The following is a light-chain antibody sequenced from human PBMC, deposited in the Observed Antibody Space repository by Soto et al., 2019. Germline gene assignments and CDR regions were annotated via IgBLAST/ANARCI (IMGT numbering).Light chain of an antibody. CDR3: QQYGSSPET. CDR1: QSVNSDY. Sequence: EIVLTQSPYTLSSSPGERATLSWRASQSVNSDYLAWYRQKPGQAPRPLIYAASSRATDIPDRFSGSGSGTDFNLTISRLETEDFAVYYCQQYGSSPETFGPGTKVDI. CDR2: AAS. J-gene: IGKJ3*01. V-gene: IGKV3-20*01.